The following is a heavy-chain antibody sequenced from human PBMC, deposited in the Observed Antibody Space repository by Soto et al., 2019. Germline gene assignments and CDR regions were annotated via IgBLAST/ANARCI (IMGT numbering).Heavy chain of an antibody. D-gene: IGHD3-22*01. CDR3: AHRMTSYYDKSAYYAAFDY. CDR2: IYWDDDK. CDR1: GFSFTTSGVA. Sequence: QITLKESGPTLVKPTQTLTLTCTFSGFSFTTSGVAVGWIRQPPGKALEWLAVIYWDDDKRYSPSLKNRLAITRDTSKNLVVLTMTNSDPVDTATYFCAHRMTSYYDKSAYYAAFDYWGQGTLVTVSS. J-gene: IGHJ4*02. V-gene: IGHV2-5*02.